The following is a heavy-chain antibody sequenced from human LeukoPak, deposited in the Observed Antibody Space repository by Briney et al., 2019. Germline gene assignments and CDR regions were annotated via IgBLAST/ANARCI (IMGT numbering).Heavy chain of an antibody. CDR2: MQSSGIS. Sequence: SETLSFTCSVSGGSISTYHWNWIRKPPGKGLEWIGYMQSSGISKYNPSLKSRVNIFVDTSKSQFVLNLRSVTAADTAVYYCARDKRHSYGRYFDPWGQGMLVTVSS. V-gene: IGHV4-59*01. CDR1: GGSISTYH. D-gene: IGHD5-18*01. CDR3: ARDKRHSYGRYFDP. J-gene: IGHJ4*02.